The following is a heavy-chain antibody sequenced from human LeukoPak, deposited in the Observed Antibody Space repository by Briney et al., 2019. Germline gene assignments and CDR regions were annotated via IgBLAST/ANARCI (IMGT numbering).Heavy chain of an antibody. Sequence: SETLSLTCTVSGGSISSGGNYWNWIRQNPGKGLEWIGYINYSGSTYYNPSLKSRVTISVDTSKNQFSLKLSSVTAADTAVYYCARNELISSNYYYYGMDVWGQGTTVTVS. CDR3: ARNELISSNYYYYGMDV. J-gene: IGHJ6*02. CDR1: GGSISSGGNY. CDR2: INYSGST. V-gene: IGHV4-31*03.